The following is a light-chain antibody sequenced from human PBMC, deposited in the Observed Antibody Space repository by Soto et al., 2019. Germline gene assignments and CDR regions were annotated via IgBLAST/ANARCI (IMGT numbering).Light chain of an antibody. V-gene: IGLV1-40*01. J-gene: IGLJ2*01. CDR1: SSNIGAGFD. CDR2: GKN. CDR3: QSYDSSLSGSI. Sequence: QSVVTQPPSLSGAPGQRLTISCTGGSSNIGAGFDVHWYQQLPGTAPKLLIFGKNNRPSWVPDRFSGSKSGTSASLAITGLQAEDEGDYYCQSYDSSLSGSIFGGGTKLTVL.